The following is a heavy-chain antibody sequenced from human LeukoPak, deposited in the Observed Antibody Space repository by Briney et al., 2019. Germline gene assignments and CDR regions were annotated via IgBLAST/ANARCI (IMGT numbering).Heavy chain of an antibody. V-gene: IGHV1-2*02. D-gene: IGHD4/OR15-4a*01. CDR2: INPKSGGT. CDR1: GYTFTNYY. J-gene: IGHJ4*02. CDR3: VPSANYYYFDY. Sequence: GASVTVSCTASGYTFTNYYMHWVRQGPGLGLEWMGWINPKSGGTSYPQKFQGRLTMTRDTSISTAYMELSRLGSDDTAVYYCVPSANYYYFDYWGQGTLVTVSS.